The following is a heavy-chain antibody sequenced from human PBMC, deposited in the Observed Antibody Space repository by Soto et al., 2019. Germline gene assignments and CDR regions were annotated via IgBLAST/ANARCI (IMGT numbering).Heavy chain of an antibody. V-gene: IGHV1-18*01. Sequence: QVQLVPSGAEVKKPGASVRVSCKASGYTFTSYGISWVRQAPGQGLAWMGWISAYNGNTRYAQKLQGRVTMTTDTSTSTSYMEVRSLRSDDTAVYYCARDLAVGLVDYWGQGTLVTVSS. J-gene: IGHJ4*02. CDR1: GYTFTSYG. CDR3: ARDLAVGLVDY. D-gene: IGHD6-19*01. CDR2: ISAYNGNT.